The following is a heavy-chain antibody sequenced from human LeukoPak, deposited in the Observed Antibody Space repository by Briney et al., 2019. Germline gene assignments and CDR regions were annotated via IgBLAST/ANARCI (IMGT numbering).Heavy chain of an antibody. Sequence: PGGSLRLSCVASGFTYANYAMNWVRQAPGKRLEWVASITGTGGRGGIYYADSVKGRFTISRDNSKNTLFLQMSSLRAEGTAVYHCAKGDRGHCTGVKCYPFDYWGQGAVVTVSS. J-gene: IGHJ4*02. CDR1: GFTYANYA. CDR3: AKGDRGHCTGVKCYPFDY. D-gene: IGHD2-8*02. V-gene: IGHV3-23*01. CDR2: ITGTGGRGGI.